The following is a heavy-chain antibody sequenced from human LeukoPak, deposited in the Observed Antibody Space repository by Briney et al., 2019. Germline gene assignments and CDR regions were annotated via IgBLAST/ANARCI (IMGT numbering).Heavy chain of an antibody. Sequence: GRSLRLSCAASGFTFDDYCMIWVRQAPGKGLEWVSGINWNGGSTGYADSVKARFTTSRDNAKNSLYLQMNSLRAEDTALYYCARAGAGGLAFDIWGQGTMVTVSS. J-gene: IGHJ3*02. CDR1: GFTFDDYC. V-gene: IGHV3-20*04. CDR2: INWNGGST. CDR3: ARAGAGGLAFDI. D-gene: IGHD3-10*01.